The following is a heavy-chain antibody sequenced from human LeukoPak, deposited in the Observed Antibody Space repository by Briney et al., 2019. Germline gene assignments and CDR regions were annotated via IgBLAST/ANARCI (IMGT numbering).Heavy chain of an antibody. CDR3: ARALPPPLSWNQGGGWFDP. V-gene: IGHV4-4*07. CDR1: GGSISSYY. J-gene: IGHJ5*02. D-gene: IGHD1-1*01. CDR2: IHTSGST. Sequence: SETLSLTCTVSGGSISSYYWSWIRQPAGKGREWIGRIHTSGSTNYNPSLKSRVTISVDTPKNQFSLKLSSVTAADTAVYYCARALPPPLSWNQGGGWFDPWGQGNLVTVSS.